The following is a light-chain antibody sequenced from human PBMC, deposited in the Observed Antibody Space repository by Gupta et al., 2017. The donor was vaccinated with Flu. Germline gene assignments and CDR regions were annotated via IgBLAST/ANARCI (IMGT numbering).Light chain of an antibody. CDR3: QVWDSSSDHPV. V-gene: IGLV3-21*02. CDR2: DDS. J-gene: IGLJ3*02. CDR1: LIGTNP. Sequence: GANLIGTNPVHWYQQKPGQAPVVVVYDDSDRPSGISERFSGSKSGTTATLSISRVEAGDEADYYCQVWDSSSDHPVFGGGTKVTVL.